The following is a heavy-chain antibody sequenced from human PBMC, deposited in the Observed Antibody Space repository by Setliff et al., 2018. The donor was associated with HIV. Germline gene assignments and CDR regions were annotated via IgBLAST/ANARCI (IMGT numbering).Heavy chain of an antibody. D-gene: IGHD5-12*01. J-gene: IGHJ4*02. CDR3: ARGRWLQSAFDY. CDR2: INVYNGYT. Sequence: ASVKVSCKASGYTFISYGISWVRQAPGQGLEWMGWINVYNGYTNYAQKLQGRATMTTDISTSTAYMELRSLRSDDTAVYYCARGRWLQSAFDYWGQGTLVTVSS. CDR1: GYTFISYG. V-gene: IGHV1-18*01.